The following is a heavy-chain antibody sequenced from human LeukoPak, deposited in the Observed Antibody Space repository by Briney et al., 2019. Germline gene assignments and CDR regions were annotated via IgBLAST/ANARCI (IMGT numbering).Heavy chain of an antibody. D-gene: IGHD2-2*01. CDR3: AREDIVVVPYWFDP. CDR2: IYTSGST. CDR1: GGSISSYY. V-gene: IGHV4-4*07. Sequence: SETLSLTCTVSGGSISSYYWSWIRQPAGKGLEWIGRIYTSGSTNYNPSLKSRVTMSVDTSKNRFSLKLSSVTAADTAVYYCAREDIVVVPYWFDPWGQGTLVTVSS. J-gene: IGHJ5*02.